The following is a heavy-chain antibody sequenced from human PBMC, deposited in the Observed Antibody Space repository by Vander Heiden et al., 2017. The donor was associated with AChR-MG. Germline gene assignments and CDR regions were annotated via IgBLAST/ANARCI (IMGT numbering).Heavy chain of an antibody. D-gene: IGHD3-22*01. CDR3: ARDRLARRENWFDP. CDR2: ISSSSTTI. CDR1: GFTFSSYS. Sequence: EVQLVESGGGLVQPGGSLRLSCAASGFTFSSYSMNWVRQARGKGLVWVSYISSSSTTISYADSVKGRFTISRDNAKNSLYLQMNSLRDEDTAVYDCARDRLARRENWFDPWGQGTLVTVSS. J-gene: IGHJ5*02. V-gene: IGHV3-48*02.